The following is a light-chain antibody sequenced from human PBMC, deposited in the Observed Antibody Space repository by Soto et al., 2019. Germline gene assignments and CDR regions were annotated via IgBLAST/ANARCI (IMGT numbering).Light chain of an antibody. V-gene: IGKV1-9*01. CDR1: QGISSY. J-gene: IGKJ2*01. CDR3: QCPNTYLRT. CDR2: GAS. Sequence: DIQLTQSPSFLSPSVGDRVTITCRAIQGISSYLAWYQQPPGKAPKLLIYGASTLQRRVSSRFSGSGSVTEFTLTISSLQPEDVATYYCQCPNTYLRTFGQGTTL.